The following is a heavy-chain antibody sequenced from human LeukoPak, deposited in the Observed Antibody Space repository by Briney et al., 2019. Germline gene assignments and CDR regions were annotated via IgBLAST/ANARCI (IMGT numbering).Heavy chain of an antibody. Sequence: GGSLRLSCAASGFTFSSYGMSWVRQAPGKGLEWVSYISSSGSTIYYADSVKGRFTISRDNAKNSLYLQMNSLRAEDTAVYYCAREGMDIVATYYYYYMDVWGKGTTVTISS. CDR1: GFTFSSYG. J-gene: IGHJ6*03. D-gene: IGHD5-12*01. CDR2: ISSSGSTI. V-gene: IGHV3-48*04. CDR3: AREGMDIVATYYYYYMDV.